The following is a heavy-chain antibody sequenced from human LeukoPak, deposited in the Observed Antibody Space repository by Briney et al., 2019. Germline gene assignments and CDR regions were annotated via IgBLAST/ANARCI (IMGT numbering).Heavy chain of an antibody. Sequence: SETLSLTCAVYGGSFSGYYWSRIRQPPGKGLEWIGEINHSGSTNYNPSLKSRVTISVDTSKNQFSLKLTSVTAADTAVYYCARVGRGDHTWGSYYCDHWGQGTLVSVSS. CDR1: GGSFSGYY. D-gene: IGHD3-16*01. CDR3: ARVGRGDHTWGSYYCDH. CDR2: INHSGST. J-gene: IGHJ4*02. V-gene: IGHV4-34*01.